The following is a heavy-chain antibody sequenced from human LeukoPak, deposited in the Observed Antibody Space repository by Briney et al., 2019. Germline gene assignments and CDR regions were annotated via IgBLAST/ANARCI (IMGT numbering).Heavy chain of an antibody. V-gene: IGHV3-21*01. CDR3: TRDGSGFYHYYYMDV. CDR1: GLTFSSYA. J-gene: IGHJ6*03. D-gene: IGHD6-25*01. CDR2: ISTVSTYK. Sequence: GGSLRLCCTGSGLTFSSYAVNWVRQAPGKGLEWVSSISTVSTYKKYADSAKGRFTISRDNSKNLLYLQMSSLSAEDTAVYYCTRDGSGFYHYYYMDVWGKGTTVTVSS.